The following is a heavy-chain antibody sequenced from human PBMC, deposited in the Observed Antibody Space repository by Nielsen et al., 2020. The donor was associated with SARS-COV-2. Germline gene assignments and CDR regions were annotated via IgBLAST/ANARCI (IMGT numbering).Heavy chain of an antibody. CDR1: GGSISSSSYY. CDR2: IYYSGST. V-gene: IGHV4-39*02. Sequence: SETLSLTCTVSGGSISSSSYYWGWIRQPPGKGLEWIGSIYYSGSTYYNSSLKSRVTISVDTSKNHFSLRLTSVTAADTAVYFCAGIHSSASIDFWGQGTLVTVSS. CDR3: AGIHSSASIDF. J-gene: IGHJ4*02. D-gene: IGHD6-19*01.